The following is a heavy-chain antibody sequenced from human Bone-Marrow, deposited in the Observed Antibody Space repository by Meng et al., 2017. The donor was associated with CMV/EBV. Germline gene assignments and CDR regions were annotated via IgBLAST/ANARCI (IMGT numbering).Heavy chain of an antibody. CDR1: GAAISSDNW. J-gene: IGHJ4*02. V-gene: IGHV4-4*02. D-gene: IGHD2-21*02. Sequence: SGAAISSDNWWSWVRQPPGKGLEWIGEIFHSGITHYNQSLKSRVTISEDSSKNQFSLNLSSVTAADTAVYYCARPYCGGDCYSGFDCWSQGTPVTVSS. CDR3: ARPYCGGDCYSGFDC. CDR2: IFHSGIT.